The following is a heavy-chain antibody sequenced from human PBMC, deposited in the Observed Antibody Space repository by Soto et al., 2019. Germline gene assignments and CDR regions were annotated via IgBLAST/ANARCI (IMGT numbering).Heavy chain of an antibody. D-gene: IGHD1-26*01. J-gene: IGHJ4*02. Sequence: QVQLVQSGAEVKKPGSSVKVSCKASGGTFSSYAISWVRQAPGQGLEWMGGIIPIFGTANYAQKFQGRVTIXXDXYXXTAYMELSSLRAEDTAVYYCARDGTRDGFPPYFDYWGQGTLVTVSS. CDR3: ARDGTRDGFPPYFDY. V-gene: IGHV1-69*12. CDR2: IIPIFGTA. CDR1: GGTFSSYA.